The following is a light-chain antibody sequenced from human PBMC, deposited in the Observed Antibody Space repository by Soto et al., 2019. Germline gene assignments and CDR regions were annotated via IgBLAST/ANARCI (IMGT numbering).Light chain of an antibody. CDR2: EVS. J-gene: IGLJ1*01. V-gene: IGLV2-14*01. CDR3: SSYTTTKTLFV. Sequence: QSALTQPASVSGSPGQSITISCTGTTSDVGASIYVSWYQQHPGKAPKLMIYEVSNRPSGVSNRFSGSKSGNTASLTISGLQDEDEAYYYCSSYTTTKTLFVFGSRTK. CDR1: TSDVGASIY.